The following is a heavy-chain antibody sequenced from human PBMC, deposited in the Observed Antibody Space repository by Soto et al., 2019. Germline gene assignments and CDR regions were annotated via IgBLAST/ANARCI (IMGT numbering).Heavy chain of an antibody. CDR1: GFPFSNYP. Sequence: GGSLRLSCAASGFPFSNYPMNWVRQAPGKGLEWISYTSADSGTIYYADSVKGRFSISRDNAKNSLYLQMNSLRVEDTAVYYCASDWFYMDVWGKGTSVTVSS. CDR2: TSADSGTI. V-gene: IGHV3-48*01. CDR3: ASDWFYMDV. J-gene: IGHJ6*03. D-gene: IGHD3-9*01.